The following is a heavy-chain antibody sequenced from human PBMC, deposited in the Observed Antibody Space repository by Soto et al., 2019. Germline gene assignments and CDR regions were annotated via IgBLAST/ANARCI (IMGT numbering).Heavy chain of an antibody. CDR2: LSRGDER. J-gene: IGHJ6*02. Sequence: QVQLQESGPGLVKPSETLSLTCTVSGAPITTTKWWAWVRLPPGKGLEWIGELSRGDERSSNPSLEGRFTMSLDKSNNPFSLKLPSVTAADTAIYDCATQTISYTWGVWGRGTSVTVSS. CDR1: GAPITTTKW. CDR3: ATQTISYTWGV. V-gene: IGHV4-4*02. D-gene: IGHD3-16*01.